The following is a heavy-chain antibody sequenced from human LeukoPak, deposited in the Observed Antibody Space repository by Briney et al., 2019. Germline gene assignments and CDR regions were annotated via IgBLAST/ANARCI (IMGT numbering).Heavy chain of an antibody. D-gene: IGHD3-22*01. J-gene: IGHJ4*02. V-gene: IGHV4-59*01. CDR1: GGSISSYY. CDR3: ARDPYDSSGYYAHYFDY. CDR2: IYYSGST. Sequence: PSETLSLTCTVSGGSISSYYWSWIRQPPGKGLEWIGYIYYSGSTNYNPSLKSRVTISVDTSKNQFSLKLSSVTAADTAVYYCARDPYDSSGYYAHYFDYWGQGTLVTVSS.